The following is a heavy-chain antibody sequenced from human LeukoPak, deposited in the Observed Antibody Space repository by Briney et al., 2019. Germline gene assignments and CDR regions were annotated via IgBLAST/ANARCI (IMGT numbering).Heavy chain of an antibody. V-gene: IGHV3-23*01. Sequence: GGSLRLSCAASGFTFSSYAMSWVRQAPGKGLEWVSAISGSGGSTYYADSVKGRFTISRDNSKNTLYLQMNSLRAEDTAVYYCAKSWGHSLTYYYDSSGYYPSDYWGQGTLVTVSS. D-gene: IGHD3-22*01. CDR3: AKSWGHSLTYYYDSSGYYPSDY. J-gene: IGHJ4*02. CDR1: GFTFSSYA. CDR2: ISGSGGST.